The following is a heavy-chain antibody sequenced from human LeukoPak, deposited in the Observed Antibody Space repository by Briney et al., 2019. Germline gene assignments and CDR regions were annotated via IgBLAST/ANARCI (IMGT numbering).Heavy chain of an antibody. CDR3: ARDRGSSGSYYNSYYYYYYGMDV. CDR1: GGSISSGGYY. V-gene: IGHV4-31*03. CDR2: IYYSGST. Sequence: SETLSLTCTVSGGSISSGGYYWSWIRQHPGKGLEWIGYIYYSGSTYYNPSLKSRVTISVDTSKNQFSLKLSSVTAAETSVYYCARDRGSSGSYYNSYYYYYYGMDVWGQGTTVTVSS. J-gene: IGHJ6*02. D-gene: IGHD3-10*01.